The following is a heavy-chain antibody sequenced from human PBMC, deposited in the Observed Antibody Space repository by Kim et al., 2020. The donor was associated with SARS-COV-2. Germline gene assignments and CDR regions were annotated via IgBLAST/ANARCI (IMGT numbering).Heavy chain of an antibody. CDR1: GFNFSSYW. CDR3: AREGIAAAGDGVGDY. Sequence: GGSLRLSCEASGFNFSSYWMHWARQAPGKGLVWVSRINSDGSATRYADSVKGRFTISRDNAKNTLYVQINSLRAEDTAVYFCAREGIAAAGDGVGDYWGQGTLVTVSS. D-gene: IGHD6-13*01. V-gene: IGHV3-74*01. J-gene: IGHJ4*02. CDR2: INSDGSAT.